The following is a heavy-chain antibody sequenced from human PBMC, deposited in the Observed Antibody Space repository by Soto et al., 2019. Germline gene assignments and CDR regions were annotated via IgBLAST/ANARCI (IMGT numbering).Heavy chain of an antibody. J-gene: IGHJ4*02. V-gene: IGHV4-39*01. CDR3: ARLEGLVTISYYFDY. Sequence: QLQLQESGPGLVKPSETLSLTCSVSGDSINSDNYYWGWIRQPPGKGLEWIGSIYYRGNTYYNPSLKTRVTISLDKSKSQFSLKLNSVTAADSAVYFCARLEGLVTISYYFDYWGQGTLVTVSS. CDR1: GDSINSDNYY. CDR2: IYYRGNT. D-gene: IGHD3-9*01.